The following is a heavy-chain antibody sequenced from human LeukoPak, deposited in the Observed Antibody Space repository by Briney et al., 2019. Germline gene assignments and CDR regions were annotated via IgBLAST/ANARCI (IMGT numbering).Heavy chain of an antibody. D-gene: IGHD1-26*01. J-gene: IGHJ4*02. CDR1: GGSFSGYY. CDR3: AAVGAHMIGY. V-gene: IGHV4-34*01. CDR2: INHSGST. Sequence: SETLSLTCAVYGGSFSGYYWSWIRQPPGKGLEWIGEINHSGSTNYNPSLKSRVTISVDTSKNQFSLKLSSVTAADTAVYYCAAVGAHMIGYWGQGTLVTVSS.